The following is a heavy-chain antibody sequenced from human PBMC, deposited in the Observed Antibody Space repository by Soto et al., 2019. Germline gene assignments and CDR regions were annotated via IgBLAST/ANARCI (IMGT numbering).Heavy chain of an antibody. CDR1: GYTFTSYD. D-gene: IGHD3-22*01. Sequence: GASVNVSFSASGYTFTSYDMHWVRQTPGQGLEWMGIINPSGGSTSYAQKFQGRVTMTRDTYTSTVYMELSRLRSEDTAVYYCDRVSYDSPDDYWGQGTLVTVSS. CDR3: DRVSYDSPDDY. V-gene: IGHV1-46*03. J-gene: IGHJ4*02. CDR2: INPSGGST.